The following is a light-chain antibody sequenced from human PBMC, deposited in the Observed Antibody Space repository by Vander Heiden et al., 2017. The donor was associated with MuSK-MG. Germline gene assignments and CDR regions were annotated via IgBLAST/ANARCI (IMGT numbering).Light chain of an antibody. V-gene: IGKV1-9*01. CDR2: LAS. J-gene: IGKJ5*01. CDR3: QQLRTFPIT. CDR1: QDINNE. Sequence: DIQLTQSPSFLSASVGDRVTITCRASQDINNELAWYQQKPVKAPKVLISLASTLHSGVPSRFSGSASGTEFTLTISSLQPEDFATYYCQQLRTFPITFGQGTRLEIK.